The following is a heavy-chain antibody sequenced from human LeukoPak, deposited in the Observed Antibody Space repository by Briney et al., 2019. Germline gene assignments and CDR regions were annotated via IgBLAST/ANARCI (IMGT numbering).Heavy chain of an antibody. J-gene: IGHJ4*02. Sequence: PGGSLRLSCAASGFTVSSNYMNWVRQAPGKGLEWVSVIYSGGSTYYADSVKGRFTISTDNSKNTLYLQMNSLRPEDTAVYYCARDNFWSGYYGYWGQGTLVTVSS. CDR2: IYSGGST. CDR1: GFTVSSNY. D-gene: IGHD3-3*01. V-gene: IGHV3-66*02. CDR3: ARDNFWSGYYGY.